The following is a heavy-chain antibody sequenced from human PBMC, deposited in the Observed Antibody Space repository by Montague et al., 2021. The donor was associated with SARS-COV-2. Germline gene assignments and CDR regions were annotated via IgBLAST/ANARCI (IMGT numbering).Heavy chain of an antibody. D-gene: IGHD3-10*01. CDR2: ISYDGSKR. J-gene: IGHJ4*02. CDR3: ARDYYYGSGSYFPYDY. V-gene: IGHV3-30*04. CDR1: GLPFNIYA. Sequence: SLRLSCAASGLPFNIYAMHWVRQAPGKGLEWVAVISYDGSKRYYADSVKGRFTVSRDNSKNTLYLQMNSLRADDTAIYYCARDYYYGSGSYFPYDYWGQGTLVTVSS.